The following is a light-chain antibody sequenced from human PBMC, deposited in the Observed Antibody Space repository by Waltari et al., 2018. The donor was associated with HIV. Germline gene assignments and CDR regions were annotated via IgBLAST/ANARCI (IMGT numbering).Light chain of an antibody. CDR3: SSYGGSNNLI. V-gene: IGLV2-8*01. Sequence: QSPLTQPPSASGSPGQSVTISCSGTSSDIGAYHAVSWYQHHPGKAPKLMIYEVTKRPSGVPDRFSGSKSGNTASLTVSGLQAEDEGDYYCSSYGGSNNLIFGGGTKLTVL. CDR1: SSDIGAYHA. CDR2: EVT. J-gene: IGLJ2*01.